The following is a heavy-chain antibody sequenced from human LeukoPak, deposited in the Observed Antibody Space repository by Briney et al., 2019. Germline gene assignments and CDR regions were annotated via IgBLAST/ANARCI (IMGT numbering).Heavy chain of an antibody. Sequence: PGGSLRLSCAASGFTFSSYWMSWVRQAPGKGLELVANIKQDGSEKYYVDSVKGRFTISRDNAKNSLYLQMNSLRAEDTAVYYCASPWEHGPFDIWGQGTMVTVSS. CDR1: GFTFSSYW. J-gene: IGHJ3*02. CDR2: IKQDGSEK. D-gene: IGHD1-26*01. V-gene: IGHV3-7*01. CDR3: ASPWEHGPFDI.